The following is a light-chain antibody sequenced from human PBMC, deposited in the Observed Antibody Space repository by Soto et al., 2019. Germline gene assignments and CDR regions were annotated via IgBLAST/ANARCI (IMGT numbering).Light chain of an antibody. V-gene: IGKV1-39*01. Sequence: DIQMTQSPSSLSASVGDRVSVTCRARQSIANYLNWYQQKPGTAPNLLIYAASSLQSGVPSRFSGSGSGTDFTLTISSLQPEDFATYTCQQSYDSPWTFGQGTKVEVK. CDR2: AAS. J-gene: IGKJ1*01. CDR1: QSIANY. CDR3: QQSYDSPWT.